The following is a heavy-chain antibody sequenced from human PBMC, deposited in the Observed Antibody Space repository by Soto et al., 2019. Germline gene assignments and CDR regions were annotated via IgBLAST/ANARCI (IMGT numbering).Heavy chain of an antibody. D-gene: IGHD3-10*01. V-gene: IGHV4-31*03. CDR1: GGSISSGGYY. CDR3: ARVSDYVAGIYYTLLWNWFAP. Sequence: PSETLSLTCTVSGGSISSGGYYWSWIRQHPGKGLEWIGYIYYSGSTYYNPSLKSRVTISVDTSKNQFSLKLSSVTAADTAVYYCARVSDYVAGIYYTLLWNWFAPGGRETRFTFS. CDR2: IYYSGST. J-gene: IGHJ5*02.